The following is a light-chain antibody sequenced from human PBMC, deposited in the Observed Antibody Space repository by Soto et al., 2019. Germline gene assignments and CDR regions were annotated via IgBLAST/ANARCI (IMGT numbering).Light chain of an antibody. CDR1: QSVSSN. J-gene: IGKJ5*01. CDR2: GAS. Sequence: EIVMTQSAATLSVSPGERATLSCRASQSVSSNLAWYQQKPGQAPRLLIYGASTRATGSPARFSGSGSGTEFTLTISSLQSEDFAVYYCQQYNNWYITFGQGTRLEIK. V-gene: IGKV3-15*01. CDR3: QQYNNWYIT.